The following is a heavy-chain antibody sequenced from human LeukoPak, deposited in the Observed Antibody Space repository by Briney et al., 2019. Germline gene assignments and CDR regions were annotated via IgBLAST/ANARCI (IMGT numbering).Heavy chain of an antibody. V-gene: IGHV4-34*01. J-gene: IGHJ6*03. CDR1: GGSFSGYY. Sequence: SETLSLTCAVYGGSFSGYYWSWIRQPPGKGLEWIGEINHSGSTNYNPSHKSRVTISVDTSKNQFSLKLSSVTAADTAVYYCARESRRSSRNYYYYVDVWGKGTTVTVSS. CDR2: INHSGST. CDR3: ARESRRSSRNYYYYVDV. D-gene: IGHD6-6*01.